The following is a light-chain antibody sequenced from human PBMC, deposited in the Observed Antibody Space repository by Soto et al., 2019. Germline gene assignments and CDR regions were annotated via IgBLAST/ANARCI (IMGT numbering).Light chain of an antibody. V-gene: IGLV2-14*01. J-gene: IGLJ1*01. Sequence: QSVLTQPASVSGSPGQSITISCTGTSGDVGAYDFVSWYQHHPGKAPRLVIYDVSRRPAGASDRFSGSKSGSTASLTISSLQAEDEADYYCSSYTTTNTYVFGTGTKLTVL. CDR3: SSYTTTNTYV. CDR2: DVS. CDR1: SGDVGAYDF.